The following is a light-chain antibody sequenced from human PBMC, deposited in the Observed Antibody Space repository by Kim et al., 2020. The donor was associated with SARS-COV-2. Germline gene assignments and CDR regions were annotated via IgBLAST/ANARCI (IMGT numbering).Light chain of an antibody. CDR1: SSYVGGSDS. CDR3: CSSSGTYVV. J-gene: IGLJ2*01. CDR2: DVT. V-gene: IGLV2-11*01. Sequence: PGQSVTISCTGTSSYVGGSDSVSWYQHHPGKAPKLMIYDVTKRPSGVPDRFSGSKSGNTASLTISGLQDDDEANYYCCSSSGTYVVFGGGTKLTVL.